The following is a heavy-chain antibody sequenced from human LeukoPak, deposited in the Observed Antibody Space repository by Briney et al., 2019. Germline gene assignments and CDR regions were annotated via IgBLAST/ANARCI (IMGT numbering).Heavy chain of an antibody. CDR3: ARRTFPNDAFDV. V-gene: IGHV3-23*01. CDR1: GFTFSSYA. D-gene: IGHD1-7*01. J-gene: IGHJ3*01. Sequence: PGGSLRLSCAASGFTFSSYAMSWVRQAPGKGLEWVSAISGSGGSTYYADSVKGRFTISRDNPKRSLYLQMNSLRAEDTAVYYCARRTFPNDAFDVWGQGTVVTVSS. CDR2: ISGSGGST.